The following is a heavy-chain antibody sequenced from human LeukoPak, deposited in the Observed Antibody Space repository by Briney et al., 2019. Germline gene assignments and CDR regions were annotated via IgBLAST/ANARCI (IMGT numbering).Heavy chain of an antibody. CDR1: GYTFTSYG. J-gene: IGHJ4*02. CDR2: ISAYNGNT. Sequence: GASVKVSCKASGYTFTSYGISWVRQAPGQGLEWMGWISAYNGNTNYAQKPQGRVTMTTDTSTSTAYMELRSLRSEDTAVYYCARDIPRATVTTGQFDYWGQGTLVTVSS. D-gene: IGHD4-17*01. V-gene: IGHV1-18*01. CDR3: ARDIPRATVTTGQFDY.